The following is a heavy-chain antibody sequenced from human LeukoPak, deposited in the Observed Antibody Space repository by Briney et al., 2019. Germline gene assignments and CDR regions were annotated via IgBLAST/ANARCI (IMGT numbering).Heavy chain of an antibody. V-gene: IGHV4-4*09. CDR2: IYTSGST. Sequence: SETLSLTCTVSGGSISSYYWSWIRQPPGKGLEWIGYIYTSGSTNYNPSLKSRVTISVDTSKSQFSLKLSSVTAADTAVYYCARPVYDGKSWWFDPWGQGTLVTVSS. J-gene: IGHJ5*02. CDR1: GGSISSYY. D-gene: IGHD3-16*01. CDR3: ARPVYDGKSWWFDP.